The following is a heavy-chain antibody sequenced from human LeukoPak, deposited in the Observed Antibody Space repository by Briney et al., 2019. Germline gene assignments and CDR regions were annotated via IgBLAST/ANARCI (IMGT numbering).Heavy chain of an antibody. CDR2: ISSSSSTI. V-gene: IGHV3-48*01. CDR3: ARDLGYCSGGSCYPHDY. D-gene: IGHD2-15*01. CDR1: GFTFSSYS. Sequence: GGSLRLSCAASGFTFSSYSMNWVRQAPGKGLEWVSYISSSSSTIYYADSVKGRFTISRDNAKNSLYVQMNSLRAEDTAVYYCARDLGYCSGGSCYPHDYWGQGTLVTVSS. J-gene: IGHJ4*02.